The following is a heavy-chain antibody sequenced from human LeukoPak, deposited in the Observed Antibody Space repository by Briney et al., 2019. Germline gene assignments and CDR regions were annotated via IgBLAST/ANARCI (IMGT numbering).Heavy chain of an antibody. V-gene: IGHV1-2*02. CDR3: ARENWYSDY. CDR1: GYTFSGYR. Sequence: ASVKVSCKASGYTFSGYRLHWVRQAHGQGLEWMGWVNPNSGDTNYHQNFQGRVTMTRDMSISTVYMELNRLTSDDTAVYYCARENWYSDYWGQGTLVTVSS. CDR2: VNPNSGDT. D-gene: IGHD1-1*01. J-gene: IGHJ4*02.